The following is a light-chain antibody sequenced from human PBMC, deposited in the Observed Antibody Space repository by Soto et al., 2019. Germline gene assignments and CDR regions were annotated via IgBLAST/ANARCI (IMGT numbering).Light chain of an antibody. V-gene: IGLV2-14*03. CDR3: SSYTSSSTLYV. Sequence: QSVLTQPASVSGSPGQSITISCTGTSSDFGGYNYVSWYQQLPGKAPKLIIYDVSNRPSGVSFRFSASKSANAASLTISGLQAKDEADYYCSSYTSSSTLYVFGTGTKVTVL. CDR1: SSDFGGYNY. J-gene: IGLJ1*01. CDR2: DVS.